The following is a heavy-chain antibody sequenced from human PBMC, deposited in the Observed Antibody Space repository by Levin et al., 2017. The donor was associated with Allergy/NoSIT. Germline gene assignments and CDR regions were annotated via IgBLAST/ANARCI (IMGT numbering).Heavy chain of an antibody. CDR2: MNPNSGNT. CDR3: ARGSYGAGSDDY. V-gene: IGHV1-8*01. J-gene: IGHJ4*02. CDR1: GYTFTSYD. Sequence: RSGGSLRLSCKASGYTFTSYDINWVRQATGQGLEWMGWMNPNSGNTGYAQKFQGRVTMTRNTSISTAYMELSSLRSEDTAVYYCARGSYGAGSDDYWGQGTLVTVSS. D-gene: IGHD3-10*01.